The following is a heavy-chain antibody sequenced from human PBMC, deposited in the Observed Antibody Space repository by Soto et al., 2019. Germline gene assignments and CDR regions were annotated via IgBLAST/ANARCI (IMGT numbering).Heavy chain of an antibody. V-gene: IGHV4-34*01. CDR1: GGSFSGYY. Sequence: SETLSLTCAVYGGSFSGYYWSWIRQPPGKGLEWTGEINHSGSTNYNPSLKSRVTISVDTSKNQFSLKLSSVTAADTAVYYCARLDSSGYYYEYYYGMDVWGQGTTVTVS. CDR3: ARLDSSGYYYEYYYGMDV. D-gene: IGHD3-22*01. J-gene: IGHJ6*02. CDR2: INHSGST.